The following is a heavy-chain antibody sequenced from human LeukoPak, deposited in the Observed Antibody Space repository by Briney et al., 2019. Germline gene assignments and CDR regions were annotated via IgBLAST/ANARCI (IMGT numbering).Heavy chain of an antibody. CDR1: GYTFTSYG. CDR3: ARDWVDYYDSSGYLLGY. D-gene: IGHD3-22*01. CDR2: ISAYNGNT. Sequence: GASVTVSCKASGYTFTSYGISWVRQPPAQGREWMGWISAYNGNTNYAHKLQGRVTMTTDTSPSTAYMELRSLRSDDSAVYYCARDWVDYYDSSGYLLGYWGQGTLVTVSS. V-gene: IGHV1-18*01. J-gene: IGHJ4*02.